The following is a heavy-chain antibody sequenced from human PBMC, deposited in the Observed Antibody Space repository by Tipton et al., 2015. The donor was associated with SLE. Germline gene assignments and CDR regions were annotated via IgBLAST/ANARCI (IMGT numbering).Heavy chain of an antibody. CDR2: MSYSGRT. V-gene: IGHV4-39*01. CDR3: ARHDDTGKHVTAFDV. D-gene: IGHD1-1*01. CDR1: SDSVSSGVYF. Sequence: TLSLTCIVSSDSVSSGVYFWGWIRQPPGKGLEWIASMSYSGRTYYNPSLKSRVTISVDSSKNHFSLNLSSVTAADTAVYFCARHDDTGKHVTAFDVWGQGTVVTVSS. J-gene: IGHJ3*01.